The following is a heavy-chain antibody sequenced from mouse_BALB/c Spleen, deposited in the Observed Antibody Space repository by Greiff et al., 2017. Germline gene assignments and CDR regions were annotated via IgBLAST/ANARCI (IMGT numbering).Heavy chain of an antibody. CDR1: GFTFTDYY. D-gene: IGHD4-1*01. CDR3: ARQTGAAWFAY. V-gene: IGHV7-3*02. CDR2: LRNKANGYTT. J-gene: IGHJ3*01. Sequence: EVKLVESGGGLVQPGGSLRLSCAPSGFTFTDYYMRWVRQPPGKALEWLGFLRNKANGYTTEYSASVKGRFTISRDNSQSILYLQMNTLRAEDSATYYCARQTGAAWFAYWGQGTLVTVSA.